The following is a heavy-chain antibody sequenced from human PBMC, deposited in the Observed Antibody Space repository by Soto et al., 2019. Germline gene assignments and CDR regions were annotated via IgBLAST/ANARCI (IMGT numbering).Heavy chain of an antibody. CDR2: INPNSGGT. J-gene: IGHJ5*02. Sequence: QVQLVQSGAEVKKPGASVKVSCKASGYTFTGYYMHWVRQAPGQGLEWMGWINPNSGGTNYAQKFQGWVTRTRDTSISTAYMELSRLRSDDTAVYYCARGLCSGGSCSTNWFDPWGQGTLVTVSS. CDR1: GYTFTGYY. D-gene: IGHD2-15*01. V-gene: IGHV1-2*04. CDR3: ARGLCSGGSCSTNWFDP.